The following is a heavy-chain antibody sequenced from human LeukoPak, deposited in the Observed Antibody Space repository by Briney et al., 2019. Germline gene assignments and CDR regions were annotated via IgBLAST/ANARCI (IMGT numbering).Heavy chain of an antibody. CDR3: ARDPLGVENAFDI. CDR2: INPNSGGT. CDR1: GYTFTGYY. V-gene: IGHV1-2*02. D-gene: IGHD1-26*01. J-gene: IGHJ3*02. Sequence: ASVKVSCKASGYTFTGYYMHWVRQAPGQGLEWMGWINPNSGGTNYAQKFQGRVTMTRDTSISTDYMELSRLRYDDTDVYYCARDPLGVENAFDIWGQGTMVTVSS.